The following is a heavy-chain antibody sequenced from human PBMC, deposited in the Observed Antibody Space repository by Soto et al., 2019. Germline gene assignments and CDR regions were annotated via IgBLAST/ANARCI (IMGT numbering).Heavy chain of an antibody. CDR1: GGSFSGYY. J-gene: IGHJ5*02. Sequence: SETLSLTCAVYGGSFSGYYWSWIRQPPGKGLEWIGEINHSGSTNYNPSLKSRVTISVDTSKNQFSLKLSSVTAADTAVYYCARGKAARTTPKNWFDPWGQGTLVTVSS. V-gene: IGHV4-34*01. CDR3: ARGKAARTTPKNWFDP. CDR2: INHSGST. D-gene: IGHD6-6*01.